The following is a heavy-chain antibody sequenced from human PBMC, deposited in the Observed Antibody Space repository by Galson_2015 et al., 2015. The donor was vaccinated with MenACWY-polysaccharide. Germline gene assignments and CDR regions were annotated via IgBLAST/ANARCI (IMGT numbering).Heavy chain of an antibody. V-gene: IGHV3-72*01. Sequence: SLRLSCAASGFTFSDHCMDWVRQAPGEGREWVARARDKPPSYTTEYAASVKGIFTVTRDDSKYSLYLQMNILKTEDTAMYSCSRGLNGNDRPLGFGTWGQGSLVTVSS. D-gene: IGHD1-1*01. CDR3: SRGLNGNDRPLGFGT. CDR1: GFTFSDHC. J-gene: IGHJ5*02. CDR2: ARDKPPSYTT.